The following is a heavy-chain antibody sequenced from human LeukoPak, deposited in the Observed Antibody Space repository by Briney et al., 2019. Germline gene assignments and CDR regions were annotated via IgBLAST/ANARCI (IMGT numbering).Heavy chain of an antibody. Sequence: SETLSLTCTVSGGSISSDGFYWSWVRQHPGKGLAWIGYISYSGSTYYNPSLKSRVSVSLDTSKSQFSLKLTSVTAADTAVYFCARGPSYCDFWGQGTLVTVSS. J-gene: IGHJ4*02. CDR3: ARGPSYCDF. CDR1: GGSISSDGFY. CDR2: ISYSGST. V-gene: IGHV4-31*03.